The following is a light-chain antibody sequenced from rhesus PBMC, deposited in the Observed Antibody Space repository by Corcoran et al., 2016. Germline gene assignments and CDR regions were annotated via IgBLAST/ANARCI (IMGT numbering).Light chain of an antibody. CDR3: QQPNSHPRT. CDR2: AAS. Sequence: DIQMTQSPSSLSASVGDRVTITCQASQGISNWLAWYQQKPGKAPKLLFYAASSLQSGVPTRFSGSGVGTEFTLTISSLQPEDFATYYCQQPNSHPRTFGQGAKVEIK. V-gene: IGKV1-33*02. J-gene: IGKJ1*01. CDR1: QGISNW.